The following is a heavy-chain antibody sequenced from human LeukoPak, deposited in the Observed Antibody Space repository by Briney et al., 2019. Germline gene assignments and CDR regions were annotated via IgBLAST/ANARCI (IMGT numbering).Heavy chain of an antibody. V-gene: IGHV4-59*01. CDR2: IYDSGST. Sequence: SETLSLTCTVSGGSIGSYYWSWIRQPPGKGLEWIGYIYDSGSTNYNPSLKSRVTISVDTSKNQFSLKLSSVTAADTAVYYCARVTGYIVEDYFDYWGQGTLVTVSS. CDR3: ARVTGYIVEDYFDY. J-gene: IGHJ4*02. D-gene: IGHD3-22*01. CDR1: GGSIGSYY.